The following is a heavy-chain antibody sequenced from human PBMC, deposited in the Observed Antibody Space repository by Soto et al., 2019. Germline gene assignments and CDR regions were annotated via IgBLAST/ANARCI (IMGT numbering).Heavy chain of an antibody. V-gene: IGHV4-59*08. Sequence: SETLSLTCTVSGGSISSYYWSWIRQPPGKGLEWIGYIYYSGSTNYNPSLKSRVTISVDTSKNQFSLKLSSVTAADTAVYYCARRGMAVAERYYYYMDVWGKGTTVTVSS. CDR2: IYYSGST. D-gene: IGHD6-19*01. CDR3: ARRGMAVAERYYYYMDV. J-gene: IGHJ6*03. CDR1: GGSISSYY.